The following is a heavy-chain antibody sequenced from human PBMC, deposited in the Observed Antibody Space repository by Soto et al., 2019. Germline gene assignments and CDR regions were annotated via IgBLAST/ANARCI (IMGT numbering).Heavy chain of an antibody. CDR1: GGSISSGGYY. J-gene: IGHJ6*02. CDR3: ASCNRYGYYCNYYGMDV. CDR2: IYYSGST. D-gene: IGHD5-18*01. Sequence: QVQLQESGPGLVKPSQTLSLTCTVSGGSISSGGYYWSWIRQHPGKGLEWIGYIYYSGSTYYNPSRKSRVTISVDTSKNQFSLKLSSVTAADTAVYYCASCNRYGYYCNYYGMDVWGQGTTVTVSS. V-gene: IGHV4-31*03.